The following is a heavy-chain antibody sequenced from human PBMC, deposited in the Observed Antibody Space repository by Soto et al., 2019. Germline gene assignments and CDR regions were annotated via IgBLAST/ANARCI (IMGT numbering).Heavy chain of an antibody. V-gene: IGHV3-53*01. CDR1: GFTVSSNY. CDR2: IYSGGST. Sequence: PGGSLRLSCAASGFTVSSNYMSWVRQAPGKGLEWVSVIYSGGSTYYADSVKGRFTISRDNSKNTLYLQMNSLRAEDTAVYYCARSPLRYFDPVRFDYWGQGTLVTVSS. J-gene: IGHJ4*02. D-gene: IGHD3-9*01. CDR3: ARSPLRYFDPVRFDY.